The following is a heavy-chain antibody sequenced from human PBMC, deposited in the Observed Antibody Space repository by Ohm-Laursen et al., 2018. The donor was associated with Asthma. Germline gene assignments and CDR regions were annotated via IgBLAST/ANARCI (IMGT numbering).Heavy chain of an antibody. CDR1: GFTFSSYW. J-gene: IGHJ4*02. CDR2: LNTDGSGT. D-gene: IGHD3-22*01. Sequence: SLRLSCAASGFTFSSYWMHWVRQAPGKGPVWVSRLNTDGSGTWYADSVKGRFTISRDNAKNTLYLQMNSLRAEDTAVYYCASMYYYDSSGYYPFDYWGQGTLVTVSS. V-gene: IGHV3-74*01. CDR3: ASMYYYDSSGYYPFDY.